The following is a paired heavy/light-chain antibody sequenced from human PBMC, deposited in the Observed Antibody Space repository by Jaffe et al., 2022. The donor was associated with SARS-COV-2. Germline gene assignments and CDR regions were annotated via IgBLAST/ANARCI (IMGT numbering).Light chain of an antibody. CDR2: RDS. V-gene: IGLV3-9*01. CDR1: NIGSKN. J-gene: IGLJ2*01. CDR3: QVWDSSIVV. Sequence: SYELTQPLSVSVALGQTARITCGGNNIGSKNVHWYQQKPGQAPVLVIYRDSNRPSGIPERFSGSNSGNTATLTISRAQAGDEADYYCQVWDSSIVVFGGGTKLTVL.
Heavy chain of an antibody. Sequence: QVQLVESGGGLVKPGGSLRLSCAASGFTFSDYYMSWIRQAPGKGLEWVSYISSSGSTIYYADSVKGRFTISRDNAKNSLYLQMNSLRAEDTAVYYCARSLQWLQFDYWGQGTLVTVSS. CDR3: ARSLQWLQFDY. J-gene: IGHJ4*02. CDR2: ISSSGSTI. D-gene: IGHD6-19*01. V-gene: IGHV3-11*01. CDR1: GFTFSDYY.